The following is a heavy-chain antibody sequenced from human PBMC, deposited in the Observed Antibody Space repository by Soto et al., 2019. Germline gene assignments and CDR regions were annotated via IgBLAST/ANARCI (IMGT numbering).Heavy chain of an antibody. V-gene: IGHV4-4*02. CDR1: GGSISSSSW. CDR2: IYHSGST. D-gene: IGHD6-19*01. CDR3: ATQWLVRWGPQDY. Sequence: SETLSLTCAVSGGSISSSSWWSWVRQPPGKGLEWIGEIYHSGSTNYNPSLKSRVTISVGKSKNQFSLKLGSVTAADTAVYYCATQWLVRWGPQDYWGQGTLVTVSS. J-gene: IGHJ4*02.